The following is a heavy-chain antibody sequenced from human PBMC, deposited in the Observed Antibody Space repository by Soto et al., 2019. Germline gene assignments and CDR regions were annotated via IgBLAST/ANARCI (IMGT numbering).Heavy chain of an antibody. CDR3: AKAKRRPPPYRAAESFVY. V-gene: IGHV3-33*06. CDR1: GFSLSSSV. Sequence: EGSLRLSWAASGFSLSSSVMHWVRQAPGKGLEWVAVFWKDGNTKYYADSVKGRFIISRDNSKNTLYLKLNSLRPDDTALYYCAKAKRRPPPYRAAESFVYWGPGRFVAVST. J-gene: IGHJ4*02. D-gene: IGHD6-13*01. CDR2: FWKDGNTK.